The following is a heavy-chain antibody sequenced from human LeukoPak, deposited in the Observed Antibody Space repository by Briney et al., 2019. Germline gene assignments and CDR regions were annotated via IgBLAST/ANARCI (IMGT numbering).Heavy chain of an antibody. CDR3: AKGARDYYYNMDV. J-gene: IGHJ6*02. V-gene: IGHV3-23*01. CDR1: GFTFSSYA. CDR2: ISDTGGST. Sequence: GGSLRLSCAASGFTFSSYAMSWVRQAPGKGLEWVSSISDTGGSTYYADSVKGRFTISRDNSKNTLYLQMNSLRAEDTAIYYCAKGARDYYYNMDVWGQGTTVTVSS.